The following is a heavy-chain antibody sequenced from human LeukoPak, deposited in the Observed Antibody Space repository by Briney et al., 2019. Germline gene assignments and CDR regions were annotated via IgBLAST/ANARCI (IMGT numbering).Heavy chain of an antibody. D-gene: IGHD6-19*01. CDR3: ARCKGQWPQYYFDY. J-gene: IGHJ4*02. CDR2: IYYSGST. Sequence: SETLSLTCTVSGGSISSYYWSWIRQPPGKGLEWIGYIYYSGSTNYNPSLKSRVTISVDTSKNQFSLKLSSVTAADTAVYYCARCKGQWPQYYFDYWGQGTLVTVSS. CDR1: GGSISSYY. V-gene: IGHV4-59*01.